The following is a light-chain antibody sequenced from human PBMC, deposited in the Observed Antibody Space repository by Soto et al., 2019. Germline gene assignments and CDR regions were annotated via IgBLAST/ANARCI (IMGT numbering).Light chain of an antibody. J-gene: IGKJ1*01. CDR1: QGISSY. CDR3: QQYYSYPRT. Sequence: AIRMTQSPSSFSASTGDRVTITCRASQGISSYLAWYQQKPGKAPKLLNYAASTSQSGVPSRRSGSGSGTDFTLTISCLQSEDFATYYRQQYYSYPRTFGQGTKVEIK. V-gene: IGKV1-8*01. CDR2: AAS.